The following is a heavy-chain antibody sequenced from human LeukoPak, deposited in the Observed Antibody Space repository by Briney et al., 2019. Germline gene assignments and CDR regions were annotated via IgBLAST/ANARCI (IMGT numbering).Heavy chain of an antibody. J-gene: IGHJ4*02. Sequence: GGSLRLSCAASGFTFSSYAMHWVRQAPGKGLEWVAVISYDGSNKYYADSVKGRFTISRDNSKNTLYLQMNSLRAEDTAVYYCARDIVTGVLDYWGQGTLVTVSS. CDR2: ISYDGSNK. CDR1: GFTFSSYA. CDR3: ARDIVTGVLDY. V-gene: IGHV3-30-3*01. D-gene: IGHD1-26*01.